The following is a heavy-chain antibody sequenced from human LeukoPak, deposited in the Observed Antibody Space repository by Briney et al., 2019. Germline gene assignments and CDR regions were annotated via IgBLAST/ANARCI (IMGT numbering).Heavy chain of an antibody. CDR2: MKQDGSDR. V-gene: IGHV3-7*03. Sequence: PGGSLRLSCAASGFTFRNYWMSWVRQAPGTGLEWVANMKQDGSDRNYVTSVRGRFTISRDNAESSLYLQMNSLRVEDTAVYYCVRNLAVAGTCFDSWGQGTLVTVSS. D-gene: IGHD6-19*01. CDR1: GFTFRNYW. CDR3: VRNLAVAGTCFDS. J-gene: IGHJ4*02.